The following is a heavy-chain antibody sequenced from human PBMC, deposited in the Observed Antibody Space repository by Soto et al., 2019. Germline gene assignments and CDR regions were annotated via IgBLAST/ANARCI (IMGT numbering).Heavy chain of an antibody. CDR2: ITSDERTI. CDR3: ARSVEGHFDF. J-gene: IGHJ4*01. Sequence: GGSLRLSCSASGFTFRVYSMNWVRQAPGKGLEWVSYITSDERTIHYADSVKGRFTISRDNAKNSVYLQMTSLRDEDTAVYYCARSVEGHFDFWGQGILVTVSS. D-gene: IGHD6-19*01. V-gene: IGHV3-48*02. CDR1: GFTFRVYS.